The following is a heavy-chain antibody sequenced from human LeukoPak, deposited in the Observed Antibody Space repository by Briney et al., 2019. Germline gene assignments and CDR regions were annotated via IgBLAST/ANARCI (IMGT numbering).Heavy chain of an antibody. CDR3: AKGWFVQYVPPVV. V-gene: IGHV3-23*01. CDR1: GFTFSSYA. D-gene: IGHD3-10*01. J-gene: IGHJ3*01. CDR2: ISGSGGST. Sequence: QPGGSLRLSCAASGFTFSSYAMSWVRQAPGKGLEWVSAISGSGGSTYYADSVKGRFTISRDNSKNTLYLQMSSLRAEDTAVYYCAKGWFVQYVPPVVWGQGTMVTVSS.